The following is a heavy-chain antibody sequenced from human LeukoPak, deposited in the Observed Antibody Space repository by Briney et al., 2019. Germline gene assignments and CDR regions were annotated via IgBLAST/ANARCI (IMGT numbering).Heavy chain of an antibody. V-gene: IGHV4-61*01. J-gene: IGHJ5*02. CDR3: AGTVYDFWSGYSNWFDP. CDR2: IYYSGST. CDR1: GASITSGRYY. Sequence: SETLSLTCTVSGASITSGRYYWGWIRQPPGKGLEWIGYIYYSGSTNYNPSLKSRVTISVDTSKNQFSLKLSSVTAADTAVYYCAGTVYDFWSGYSNWFDPWGQGTLVTVSS. D-gene: IGHD3-3*01.